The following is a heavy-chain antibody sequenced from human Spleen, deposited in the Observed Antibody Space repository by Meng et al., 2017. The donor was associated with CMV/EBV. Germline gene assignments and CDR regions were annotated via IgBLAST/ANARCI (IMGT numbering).Heavy chain of an antibody. V-gene: IGHV1-3*02. Sequence: ASVKVSCKASGYTFTSYAMHWVRQAPGQRLEWMGWSNAGNGNTKYSQEFQGRVTITRDTSASTAYMELSRLRSDDTAVYYCARPGVAGTGGWSDPWGQGTLVTVSS. CDR1: GYTFTSYA. D-gene: IGHD6-19*01. J-gene: IGHJ5*02. CDR3: ARPGVAGTGGWSDP. CDR2: SNAGNGNT.